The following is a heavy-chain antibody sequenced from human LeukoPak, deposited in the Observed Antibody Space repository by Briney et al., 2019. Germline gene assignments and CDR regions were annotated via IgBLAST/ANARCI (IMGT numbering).Heavy chain of an antibody. V-gene: IGHV1-69*05. J-gene: IGHJ3*02. D-gene: IGHD3-22*01. Sequence: SVKVSCKASGGTFSSYAISWVRQAPGQGLEWMGRIIPIFGTANYAQNFQGRVTITTDESTSTAYMELSSLRSEDTAVYYCARLYYYDSSGTFDIWGQGTMVTVSS. CDR3: ARLYYYDSSGTFDI. CDR1: GGTFSSYA. CDR2: IIPIFGTA.